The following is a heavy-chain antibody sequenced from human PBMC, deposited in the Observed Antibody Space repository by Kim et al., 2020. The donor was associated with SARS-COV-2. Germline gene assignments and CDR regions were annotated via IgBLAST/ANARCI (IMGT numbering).Heavy chain of an antibody. CDR3: ARGGYDFWSGYHDY. Sequence: NPSLQSRVTISVDTSKNQFSLELSSVTAADTAVYYCARGGYDFWSGYHDYWGQGTLVTVSS. V-gene: IGHV4-34*01. D-gene: IGHD3-3*01. J-gene: IGHJ4*02.